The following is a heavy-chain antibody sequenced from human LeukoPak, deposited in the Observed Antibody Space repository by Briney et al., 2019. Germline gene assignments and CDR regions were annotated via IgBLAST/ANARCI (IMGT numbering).Heavy chain of an antibody. V-gene: IGHV1-69*01. CDR1: GGTFSSYA. CDR2: IIPIFGTA. Sequence: ASVKVSCTASGGTFSSYAISWVRQAPGQGLEWMGGIIPIFGTANYAQKFQGRVTITADESTSTAYMELSSLRSEDTAVYYCARALLFGRGDWFDPWGQGTLVTVSS. D-gene: IGHD3-16*01. J-gene: IGHJ5*02. CDR3: ARALLFGRGDWFDP.